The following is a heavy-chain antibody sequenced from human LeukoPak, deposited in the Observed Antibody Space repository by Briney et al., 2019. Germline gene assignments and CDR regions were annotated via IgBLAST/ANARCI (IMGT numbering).Heavy chain of an antibody. CDR1: GFTFSSFW. J-gene: IGHJ6*02. CDR3: AREEQAWAYGMDV. V-gene: IGHV3-7*01. D-gene: IGHD1-26*01. Sequence: GGSLRLSCAASGFTFSSFWMSWVRQAPGKGLEWVANIKQDGSEKYYVDSVKGRFTISRDNAKNSLYLQMNSLSAEDTAMYYCAREEQAWAYGMDVWGQGTTVTVSS. CDR2: IKQDGSEK.